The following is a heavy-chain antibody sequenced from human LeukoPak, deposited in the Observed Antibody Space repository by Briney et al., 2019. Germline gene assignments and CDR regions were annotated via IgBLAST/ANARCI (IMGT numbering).Heavy chain of an antibody. V-gene: IGHV1-46*01. CDR2: INPSGGST. CDR3: ARDYLGADSSGYYSLGY. D-gene: IGHD3-22*01. CDR1: GYTFTSYY. Sequence: ASVKVSCKASGYTFTSYYMHWVRQAPGQGLEWMGIINPSGGSTSYAQKFQGRVTMTRDTSTSTVYMELSSLRSEDTAVYYCARDYLGADSSGYYSLGYWGQGTLVTVSS. J-gene: IGHJ4*02.